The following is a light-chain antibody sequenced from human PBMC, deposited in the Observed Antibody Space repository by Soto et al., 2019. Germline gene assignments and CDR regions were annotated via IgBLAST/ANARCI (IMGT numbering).Light chain of an antibody. V-gene: IGKV3-15*01. Sequence: EIVLTQSPATLSMSPGERATLSCRASQSVNRRLAWYQQKPVQAPRLLIYGASTRATGITARCSGSGSDTEFTITISSLQSEDCAVYYCQQYTSWPPYTFGQGTKLESK. J-gene: IGKJ2*01. CDR1: QSVNRR. CDR3: QQYTSWPPYT. CDR2: GAS.